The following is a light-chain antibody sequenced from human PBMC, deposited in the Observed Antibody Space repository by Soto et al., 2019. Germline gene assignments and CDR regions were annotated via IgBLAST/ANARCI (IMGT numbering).Light chain of an antibody. J-gene: IGKJ1*01. CDR1: QSLVSSDGNTH. CDR3: VQATRWPWT. V-gene: IGKV2-30*01. Sequence: DVVMTQSPLSLPVTLGQPASISCRSSQSLVSSDGNTHLIWFQQRPGQSPRRLIYKVSNRDSEVPDRFSGSGSGTDFTLEISRVEAEDVGVYYCVQATRWPWTFGQGTKVEIK. CDR2: KVS.